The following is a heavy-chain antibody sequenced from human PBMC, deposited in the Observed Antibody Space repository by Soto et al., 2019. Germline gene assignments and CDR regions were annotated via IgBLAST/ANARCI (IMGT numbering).Heavy chain of an antibody. CDR2: ISDDGCTA. J-gene: IGHJ4*02. V-gene: IGHV3-74*01. Sequence: PGGSLRLSCAVSGFTFSAYWMHWVRQAPGKGLTWVSRISDDGCTATYADSVKGRFVISRDNAKNSLYLEMNTLRADDSGLYYCARGPRVSSTGTGAHWGRGTLVTVSS. D-gene: IGHD1-1*01. CDR1: GFTFSAYW. CDR3: ARGPRVSSTGTGAH.